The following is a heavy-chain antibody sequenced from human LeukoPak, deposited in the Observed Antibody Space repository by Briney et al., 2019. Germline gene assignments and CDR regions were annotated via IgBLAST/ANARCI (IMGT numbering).Heavy chain of an antibody. Sequence: GASVKVSCKGYGYTFINHDIDWVRQAAGQGLEWMGWMNSNSGKAGFAQRFQGRVSMTRNISISTAYMELSSLRSEDTAVYYCARDFFDGHGYTFYYYGMDVWGQGTTVTVSS. CDR2: MNSNSGKA. V-gene: IGHV1-8*02. D-gene: IGHD3-22*01. CDR3: ARDFFDGHGYTFYYYGMDV. CDR1: GYTFINHD. J-gene: IGHJ6*02.